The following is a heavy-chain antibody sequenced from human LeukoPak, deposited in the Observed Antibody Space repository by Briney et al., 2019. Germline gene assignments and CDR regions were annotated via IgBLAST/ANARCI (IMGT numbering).Heavy chain of an antibody. CDR1: GYTFTDYH. D-gene: IGHD4-23*01. CDR2: ISPNSGGT. V-gene: IGHV1-2*02. Sequence: ASVKVSCKASGYTFTDYHMHWVRQAPGQGLEWMGWISPNSGGTNYAQKFQGRVTMTRDTSISTTNMELRSLRSDDTAVYYCAREMETGTVVTPGYWGQGTLVTVSS. CDR3: AREMETGTVVTPGY. J-gene: IGHJ4*02.